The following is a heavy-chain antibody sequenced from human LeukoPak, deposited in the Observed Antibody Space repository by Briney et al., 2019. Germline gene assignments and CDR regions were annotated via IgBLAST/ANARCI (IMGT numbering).Heavy chain of an antibody. CDR3: ARPHTDYYDSSGPLDY. D-gene: IGHD3-22*01. J-gene: IGHJ4*02. CDR2: INPNSGGT. V-gene: IGHV1-2*02. CDR1: GYTFSAYY. Sequence: GASVKVSCKASGYTFSAYYMHWVRQAPGEGLEWMGWINPNSGGTKYAQKFQGRVTMTRDTSISTVYMELSSLRSEDTAVYYCARPHTDYYDSSGPLDYWGQGTLVTVSS.